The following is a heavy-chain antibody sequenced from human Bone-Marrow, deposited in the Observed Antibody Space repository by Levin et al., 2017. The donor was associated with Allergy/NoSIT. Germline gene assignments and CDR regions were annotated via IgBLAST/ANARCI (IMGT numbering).Heavy chain of an antibody. V-gene: IGHV3-13*01. CDR1: GFTFSTYD. J-gene: IGHJ6*02. Sequence: GESLKISCAASGFTFSTYDMHWVRQATGKGLEWVSAIGKGGDTHYPGSVKGRFTISRENAENSLYLQMNSLRAGDTAVYYCVRDPSGRGMDVWGQGTTVTVSS. CDR3: VRDPSGRGMDV. D-gene: IGHD1-26*01. CDR2: IGKGGDT.